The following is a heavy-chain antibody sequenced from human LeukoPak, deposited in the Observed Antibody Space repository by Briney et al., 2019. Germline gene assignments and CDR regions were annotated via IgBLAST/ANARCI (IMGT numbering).Heavy chain of an antibody. J-gene: IGHJ4*02. D-gene: IGHD6-19*01. CDR3: ARVLGSGWYYFDY. CDR1: GFTFSSYA. CDR2: MWYDGSNK. V-gene: IGHV3-33*08. Sequence: GGSLRLSCAASGFTFSSYAMHWVRQAPGKGLEWVAVMWYDGSNKYYADSVKGRFTISRDNSKNTLYLQMNSLRAEDTAVYYCARVLGSGWYYFDYWGQGTLVTVSS.